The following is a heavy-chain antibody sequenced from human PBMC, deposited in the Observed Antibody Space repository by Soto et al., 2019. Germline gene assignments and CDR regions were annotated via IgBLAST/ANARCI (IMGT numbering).Heavy chain of an antibody. J-gene: IGHJ6*02. CDR2: TSYDGSNK. Sequence: QVQLVESGGGVVQPGRSLRLSCTASRFIFSGYGIHWVRQAPGKGLEWIVGTSYDGSNKYYADSVKGRFTISRDNSKNTLYLQMNSLRAEDTAVYYCARDNGQLVAYYYYYGMDVWGQGTTVTVSS. V-gene: IGHV3-30-3*01. D-gene: IGHD6-13*01. CDR3: ARDNGQLVAYYYYYGMDV. CDR1: RFIFSGYG.